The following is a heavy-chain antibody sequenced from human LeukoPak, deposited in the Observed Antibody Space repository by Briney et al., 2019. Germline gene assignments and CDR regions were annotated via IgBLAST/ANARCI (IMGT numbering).Heavy chain of an antibody. D-gene: IGHD2-2*02. Sequence: SVKVSCKASGGTFSSYAISWVRQAPGQGLEWMGRIIPILGIANYAQKFQGRVTITADKSTSTAYMELSSLRSEDTAVYYCARDDIVVVPAAIRDYYYGMDVWGQGTTVTVSS. V-gene: IGHV1-69*04. CDR2: IIPILGIA. J-gene: IGHJ6*02. CDR1: GGTFSSYA. CDR3: ARDDIVVVPAAIRDYYYGMDV.